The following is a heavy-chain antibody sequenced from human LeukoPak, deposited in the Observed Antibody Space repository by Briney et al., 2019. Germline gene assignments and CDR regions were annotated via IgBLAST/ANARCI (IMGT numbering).Heavy chain of an antibody. D-gene: IGHD3-22*01. CDR1: GFTFSSYG. J-gene: IGHJ3*02. CDR3: AKAYSSGYHYQLEVAFDI. CDR2: IWYDGSNK. V-gene: IGHV3-33*06. Sequence: PGRSLRLSCAASGFTFSSYGMHWVRQAPGKGLEWVAVIWYDGSNKYYADSVKGRFTISRDNSKNTLYLQMNSLRAEDTAVYYCAKAYSSGYHYQLEVAFDIWGQGTMVTVSS.